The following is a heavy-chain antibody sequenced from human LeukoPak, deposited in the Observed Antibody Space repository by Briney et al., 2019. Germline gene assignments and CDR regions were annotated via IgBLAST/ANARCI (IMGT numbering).Heavy chain of an antibody. V-gene: IGHV3-48*03. CDR3: ARDSSDY. CDR2: ISSSGTTI. J-gene: IGHJ4*02. CDR1: GFPFSGYE. Sequence: GSLRLSCAASGFPFSGYEMNWVRQTPGKGLEWVSYISSSGTTIYYADSVKGRFAISRDNAKNSLYLQMNSLRAEDTAVYYCARDSSDYWGQGTLVTVSS.